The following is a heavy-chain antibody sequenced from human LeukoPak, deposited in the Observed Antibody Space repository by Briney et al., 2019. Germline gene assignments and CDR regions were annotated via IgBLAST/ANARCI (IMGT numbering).Heavy chain of an antibody. CDR2: INTSGGST. CDR3: ARSQGGNTLWFDP. D-gene: IGHD4-23*01. Sequence: GASVKVSCKASGYTFTSYYMHWVRQAPGQGLEWMGIINTSGGSTTYAQKFQGRVSMTRDTSTSTVYLEVSSLRSEDTAVYYCARSQGGNTLWFDPWGQGTLVTVS. V-gene: IGHV1-46*01. J-gene: IGHJ5*02. CDR1: GYTFTSYY.